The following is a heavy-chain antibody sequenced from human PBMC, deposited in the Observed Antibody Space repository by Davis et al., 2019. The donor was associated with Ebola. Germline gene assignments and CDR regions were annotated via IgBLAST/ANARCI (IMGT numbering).Heavy chain of an antibody. D-gene: IGHD2-15*01. V-gene: IGHV1-69*13. Sequence: AASVKVSCKASGGTFSSYAISWVRQAPGQGLEWMGGIIPIFGTANYAQKFQGRVTITADESTSTAYMELSSLRSEDTAVYYCARGMDGLLYYYYYGMDVWGQGTTVTVSS. CDR3: ARGMDGLLYYYYYGMDV. CDR2: IIPIFGTA. J-gene: IGHJ6*02. CDR1: GGTFSSYA.